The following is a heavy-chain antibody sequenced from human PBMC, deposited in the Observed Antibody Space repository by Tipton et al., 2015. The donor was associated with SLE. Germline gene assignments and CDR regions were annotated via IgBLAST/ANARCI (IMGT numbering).Heavy chain of an antibody. CDR2: INHSGST. CDR3: ARDPSSGWTGFDAFDI. D-gene: IGHD6-19*01. Sequence: TLSLTCAVYGGSFSGYYWSWIRQSPGKGLEWIGEINHSGSTNYNPSLKSRVTISVDTSKNQFSLKLSSVTAADTAVYYCARDPSSGWTGFDAFDIWGQGTMVTVSS. CDR1: GGSFSGYY. V-gene: IGHV4-34*01. J-gene: IGHJ3*02.